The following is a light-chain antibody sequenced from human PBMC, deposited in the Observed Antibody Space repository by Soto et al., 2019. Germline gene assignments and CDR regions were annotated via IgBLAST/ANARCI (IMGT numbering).Light chain of an antibody. CDR2: DTS. CDR1: QSISNK. CDR3: QQYNIWRSIS. J-gene: IGKJ5*01. V-gene: IGKV3-15*01. Sequence: EIVVTQSPATLPVSPGERPTLSSRPSQSISNKLAWYQHKPGQAPRLLIYDTSTRVAGIPARFTGSGSGTDFTLTIRSLQSEDFAVYYCQQYNIWRSISFGQGTRLEIK.